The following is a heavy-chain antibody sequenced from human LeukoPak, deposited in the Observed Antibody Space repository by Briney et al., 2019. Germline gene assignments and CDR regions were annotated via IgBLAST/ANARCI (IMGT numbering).Heavy chain of an antibody. D-gene: IGHD4-17*01. J-gene: IGHJ4*02. CDR3: ARRSNYGDYQN. Sequence: ELMGCINPNSGGTNYAQKFQGRVTMTRDTSISTAYMELSRLRSDDTAVYYCARRSNYGDYQNWGQGTLVTVSS. V-gene: IGHV1-2*02. CDR2: INPNSGGT.